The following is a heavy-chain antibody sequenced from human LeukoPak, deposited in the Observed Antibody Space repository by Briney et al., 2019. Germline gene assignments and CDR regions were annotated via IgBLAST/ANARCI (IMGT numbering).Heavy chain of an antibody. J-gene: IGHJ4*02. Sequence: GGSLRLSCAASGFILSNYWMGWVRRAPGKGLEWVANINQDGSEKHYVDFLKGRFTISRDNANNSLYLEMNNLSAEDTAVYYCARDGSGSYYHFDYWGQGTLVTVSS. CDR2: INQDGSEK. CDR1: GFILSNYW. V-gene: IGHV3-7*01. D-gene: IGHD3-10*01. CDR3: ARDGSGSYYHFDY.